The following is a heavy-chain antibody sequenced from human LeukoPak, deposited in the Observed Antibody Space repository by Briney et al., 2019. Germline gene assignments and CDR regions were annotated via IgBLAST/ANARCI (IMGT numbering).Heavy chain of an antibody. CDR2: ISYDGSNK. CDR3: ARARYYDFWSGYWRYYYYMDV. J-gene: IGHJ6*03. D-gene: IGHD3-3*01. Sequence: QTGGSLRLSCAASGFTFSSYAMHWVRQAPGKGLEWVAVISYDGSNKYYADSVKGRFTISRDNSKNTLYLQMNSLRAEDTAVYYCARARYYDFWSGYWRYYYYMDVWGKGTTVTVSS. CDR1: GFTFSSYA. V-gene: IGHV3-30*04.